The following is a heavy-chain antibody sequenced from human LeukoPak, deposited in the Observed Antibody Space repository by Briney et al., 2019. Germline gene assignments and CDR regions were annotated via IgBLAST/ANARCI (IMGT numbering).Heavy chain of an antibody. CDR1: GFTFSSYA. D-gene: IGHD3-22*01. CDR3: ANGRYYYDSSGYRIPPLFDY. Sequence: GGSLRLSCAASGFTFSSYAMSWVRQAPGKGLEWVSAISGSGGSTYYADSVKGRFTISRDNSKNTLYLQMNSLRAEDTAVYYCANGRYYYDSSGYRIPPLFDYWGQGTLVTVTS. J-gene: IGHJ4*02. CDR2: ISGSGGST. V-gene: IGHV3-23*01.